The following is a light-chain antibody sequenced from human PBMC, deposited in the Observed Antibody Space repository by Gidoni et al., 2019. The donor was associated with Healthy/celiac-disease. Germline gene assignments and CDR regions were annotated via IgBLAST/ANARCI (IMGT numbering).Light chain of an antibody. Sequence: DIQLTQSPSFLSASVGDRVTITCWASQGISSYLAWYQQKPGKAPKLLIYAASTLQSGVPSRFSGSGSGTEFTLTISSLPPEDFATYYCQQLNSYPPFTFGQGTRLEIK. V-gene: IGKV1-9*01. CDR3: QQLNSYPPFT. CDR1: QGISSY. CDR2: AAS. J-gene: IGKJ5*01.